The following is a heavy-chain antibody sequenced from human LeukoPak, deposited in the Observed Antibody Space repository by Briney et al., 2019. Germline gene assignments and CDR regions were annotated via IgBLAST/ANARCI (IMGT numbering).Heavy chain of an antibody. V-gene: IGHV3-30*02. D-gene: IGHD6-13*01. CDR2: IRYDGTNK. CDR3: AKDSSSWTNFFDY. J-gene: IGHJ4*02. Sequence: GGSLRLSCAASGFTFSSYGMHWVRQAPGKGLEWVTFIRYDGTNKDYADSVKGRFTISRDNPKNTLYLQMNSLRAEDTAVYYCAKDSSSWTNFFDYWGQGTLVTVSS. CDR1: GFTFSSYG.